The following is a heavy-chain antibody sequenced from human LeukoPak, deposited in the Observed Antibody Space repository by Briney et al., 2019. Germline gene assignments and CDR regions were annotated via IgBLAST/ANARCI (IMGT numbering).Heavy chain of an antibody. J-gene: IGHJ4*02. CDR2: IYYSGST. CDR1: GGSISSGDYY. Sequence: SETLSLTCTVSGGSISSGDYYWNWIRQPPGKGLEWIGYIYYSGSTSYNPSLKSRVTILMDTSKNQFSLNLSSVTAADTAVYYCARADRGYLRYWGQGTLVTVSS. D-gene: IGHD3-16*02. CDR3: ARADRGYLRY. V-gene: IGHV4-30-4*01.